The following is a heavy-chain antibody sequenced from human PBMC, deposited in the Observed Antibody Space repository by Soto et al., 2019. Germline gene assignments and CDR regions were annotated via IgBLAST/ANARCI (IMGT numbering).Heavy chain of an antibody. D-gene: IGHD3-16*02. J-gene: IGHJ4*02. Sequence: QVTLKESGPVLVKPTETLTLTCTVSGFSLSNARMGVSWIRQPPGKALEWLAHIFSNDEKSYSTSLKSRPTISKDTSKSQVVLTMTNMDPVDTATYDGARIFWGYDYVWGSYRFDYWGQGTLVTVSS. CDR2: IFSNDEK. CDR1: GFSLSNARMG. V-gene: IGHV2-26*01. CDR3: ARIFWGYDYVWGSYRFDY.